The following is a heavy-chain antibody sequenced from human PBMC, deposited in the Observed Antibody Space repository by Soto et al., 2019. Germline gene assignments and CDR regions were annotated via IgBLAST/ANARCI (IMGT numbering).Heavy chain of an antibody. D-gene: IGHD3-22*01. CDR3: AKHHTSRGIVVVLDY. CDR2: ISGSGGST. Sequence: EVQLLESGGGLVQPGGSLRLSCAASGFFLSTYAMSWVRQAPGKGLEWVSGISGSGGSTYYADSVKGRFTISRDTSKNTLYLQMNSLRAEDTAVYYCAKHHTSRGIVVVLDYWGQGTLVTVSS. V-gene: IGHV3-23*01. CDR1: GFFLSTYA. J-gene: IGHJ4*02.